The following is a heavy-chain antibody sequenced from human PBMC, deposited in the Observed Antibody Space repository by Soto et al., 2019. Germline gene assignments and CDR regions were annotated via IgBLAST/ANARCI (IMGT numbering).Heavy chain of an antibody. CDR2: IYYSGST. J-gene: IGHJ5*02. D-gene: IGHD4-17*01. V-gene: IGHV4-31*03. CDR1: GGSISSGGYY. Sequence: QVQLQESGPGLVKPSQTLSLTCTVSGGSISSGGYYWSWIRQHPGKGLEWIGYIYYSGSTYYNPSLKSRVTISVDTSKNQFSLKLSSVTAADTAVYYCARGGSGGRGLRNNWLDPWGQGTLVTVSS. CDR3: ARGGSGGRGLRNNWLDP.